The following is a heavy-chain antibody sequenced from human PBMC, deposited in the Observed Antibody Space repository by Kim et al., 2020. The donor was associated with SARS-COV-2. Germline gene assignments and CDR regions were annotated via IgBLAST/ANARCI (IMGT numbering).Heavy chain of an antibody. J-gene: IGHJ4*02. CDR3: ARDRAEGTYHSYLYYFDF. CDR2: INPNSGDT. Sequence: ASVKVSCKASGYSFTGYYMHWVRQAPGKRLEWMGWINPNSGDTNSAPNFEARVTMTRDTSIGTAYMELSGLTSDDTAVYYCARDRAEGTYHSYLYYFDFWGQGTLVTVSS. CDR1: GYSFTGYY. D-gene: IGHD3-10*01. V-gene: IGHV1-2*02.